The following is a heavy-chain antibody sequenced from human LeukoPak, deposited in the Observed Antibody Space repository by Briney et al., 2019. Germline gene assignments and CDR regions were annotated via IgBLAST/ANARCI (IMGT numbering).Heavy chain of an antibody. D-gene: IGHD3-22*01. Sequence: SETLSLTCSVSGGSISSSSYSWGWIRQAPGKGLEWIGEINHSGSTNYNPSPKSRVTISLDTSKNQFSLKLTSVTAADTAVYYCAREKTYYDSIGNYYGGVFDYWGQGTLVTVSS. CDR1: GGSISSSSYS. J-gene: IGHJ4*02. CDR2: INHSGST. V-gene: IGHV4-39*07. CDR3: AREKTYYDSIGNYYGGVFDY.